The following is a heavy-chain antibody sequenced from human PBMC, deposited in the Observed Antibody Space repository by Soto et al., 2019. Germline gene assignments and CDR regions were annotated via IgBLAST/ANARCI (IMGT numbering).Heavy chain of an antibody. CDR1: GGSISTYS. CDR3: ARGGREIILGYYAMAV. J-gene: IGHJ6*02. Sequence: PSETLSLTCTVSGGSISTYSWSWIRQPPGRGLEWIGYIYYSGNTNYTPSLKSRISISADTSKNQFSLRLSSVTAADTAVYYCARGGREIILGYYAMAVWGQGTTVTVSS. D-gene: IGHD3-16*01. V-gene: IGHV4-59*01. CDR2: IYYSGNT.